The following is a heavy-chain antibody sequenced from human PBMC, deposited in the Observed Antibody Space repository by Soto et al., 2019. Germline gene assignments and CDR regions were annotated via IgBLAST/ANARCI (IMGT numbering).Heavy chain of an antibody. Sequence: SETLSLTCTVSGGSISSGGYYWAWIRQHPGKGLEWIGCIYYSGSTYYNPSLKSRVTISVDTSKNQFSLKLSSVTAADTALYYCARLNWNYDYYYYMDVWGKGTTVTVSS. D-gene: IGHD1-20*01. CDR3: ARLNWNYDYYYYMDV. CDR2: IYYSGST. CDR1: GGSISSGGYY. J-gene: IGHJ6*03. V-gene: IGHV4-39*01.